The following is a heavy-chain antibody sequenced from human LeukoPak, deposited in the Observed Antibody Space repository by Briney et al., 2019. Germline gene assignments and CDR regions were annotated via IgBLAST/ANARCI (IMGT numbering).Heavy chain of an antibody. D-gene: IGHD3-3*01. CDR3: ARAQSGFWSGYCFDY. CDR1: GFTFSTSW. J-gene: IGHJ4*02. Sequence: GSLRLSCAASGFTFSTSWMTWVRQAPGKGLEWAANIKQDGSEKYYVDSVKGRFAVSRDNAKNSLYLQMNSLRAEDTAVYYCARAQSGFWSGYCFDYWGQGTLVTVSS. CDR2: IKQDGSEK. V-gene: IGHV3-7*01.